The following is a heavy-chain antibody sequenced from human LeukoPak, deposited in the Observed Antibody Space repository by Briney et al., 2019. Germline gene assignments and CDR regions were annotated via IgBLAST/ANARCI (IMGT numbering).Heavy chain of an antibody. CDR1: GFIFTNYA. V-gene: IGHV3-23*01. D-gene: IGHD2-15*01. Sequence: PGGSLRLSCAASGFIFTNYAMTWVRQAPGKGLEWVSTISETGGRTYFADSVKGRFTISRDNSKNTLFLQMNSLRAEDTAVYYCAAETPCSGGKCYRGPFDYWGQGTLVTVSS. CDR2: ISETGGRT. J-gene: IGHJ4*02. CDR3: AAETPCSGGKCYRGPFDY.